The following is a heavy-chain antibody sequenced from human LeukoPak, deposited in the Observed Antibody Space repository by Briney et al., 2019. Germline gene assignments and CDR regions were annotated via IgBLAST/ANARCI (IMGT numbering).Heavy chain of an antibody. Sequence: PSETLSLTCTVSGGSISSHYWSWIRQPPGKGLEWIGYIYYSGSTNYNPSLKSRVTISVDTSKNQFSLKLSSVTAADTAVYYCARRVGGPSVYTSPNYCYYYMDVWGKGTTVTVSS. D-gene: IGHD2-2*01. CDR1: GGSISSHY. CDR3: ARRVGGPSVYTSPNYCYYYMDV. CDR2: IYYSGST. V-gene: IGHV4-59*11. J-gene: IGHJ6*03.